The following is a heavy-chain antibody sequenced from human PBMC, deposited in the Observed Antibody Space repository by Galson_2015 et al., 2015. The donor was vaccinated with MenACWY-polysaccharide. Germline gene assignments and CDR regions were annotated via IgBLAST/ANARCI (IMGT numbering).Heavy chain of an antibody. V-gene: IGHV3-7*04. CDR3: ARGQKTLGP. J-gene: IGHJ5*02. Sequence: SLRLSCAASGFTFSGYWMSRVRQAPGKGLEWVANIKQDGSENYYVDSVKGRITISRDNAKNSLYLQMNSLRAEDTAVYYCARGQKTLGPWGQGTLVTVSS. CDR1: GFTFSGYW. CDR2: IKQDGSEN.